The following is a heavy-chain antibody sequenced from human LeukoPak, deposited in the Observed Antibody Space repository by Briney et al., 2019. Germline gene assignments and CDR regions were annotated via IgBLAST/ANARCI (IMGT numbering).Heavy chain of an antibody. CDR3: ARADRDYGSGSYPNWFDP. CDR2: IYTSGNT. V-gene: IGHV4-4*07. J-gene: IGHJ5*02. D-gene: IGHD3-10*01. CDR1: GGSISSYY. Sequence: PETLSLTCTVSGGSISSYYWSWIRQPAGKGLEWIGRIYTSGNTNYNPSLKSRVTMSVDTSKNQFSLKLSSVTAADTAVYYCARADRDYGSGSYPNWFDPWGQGTLVTVSS.